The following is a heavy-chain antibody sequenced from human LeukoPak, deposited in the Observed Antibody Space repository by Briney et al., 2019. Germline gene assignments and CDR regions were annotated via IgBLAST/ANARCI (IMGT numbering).Heavy chain of an antibody. CDR1: GFTFGDYA. Sequence: GRSLRLSCTASGFTFGDYAMSWFRQAPGKGLEWVGRIRSKANSYATAYAASVKGRFTISRDDSKNTAYLQMNSLKTEDTAVYYCTSLDYYDSSGYYYPWGQGTLVTVSS. CDR2: IRSKANSYAT. D-gene: IGHD3-22*01. CDR3: TSLDYYDSSGYYYP. J-gene: IGHJ5*02. V-gene: IGHV3-73*01.